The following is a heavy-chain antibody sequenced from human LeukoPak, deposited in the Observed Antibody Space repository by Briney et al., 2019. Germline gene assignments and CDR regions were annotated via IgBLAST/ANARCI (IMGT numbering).Heavy chain of an antibody. CDR1: EFTFSTYT. CDR2: ISSSSSYV. J-gene: IGHJ6*04. V-gene: IGHV3-21*01. D-gene: IGHD3-10*01. CDR3: ARSSVDYGSGSQMDV. Sequence: GGSLRLSCAASEFTFSTYTMNWVRQAPGKGLEWVSSISSSSSYVYYADSVKGRFTISRDNAKNSLYLQMNSLRAEDTAVYYCARSSVDYGSGSQMDVWGKGTTVTVSS.